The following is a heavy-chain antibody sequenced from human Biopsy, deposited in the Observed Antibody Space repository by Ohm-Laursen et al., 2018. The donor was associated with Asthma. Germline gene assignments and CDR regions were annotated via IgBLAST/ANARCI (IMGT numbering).Heavy chain of an antibody. J-gene: IGHJ6*02. V-gene: IGHV4-34*01. CDR2: TNERGVT. CDR3: ARGPELGV. Sequence: GTLSLTCDVYPGSFSGFFWTWIRQSPGKGLEWIGETNERGVTNNNPSLKSRVIISIGTYWNRVSLKLTSVTAADTAVYYCARGPELGVWGQGTTVTVSS. CDR1: PGSFSGFF.